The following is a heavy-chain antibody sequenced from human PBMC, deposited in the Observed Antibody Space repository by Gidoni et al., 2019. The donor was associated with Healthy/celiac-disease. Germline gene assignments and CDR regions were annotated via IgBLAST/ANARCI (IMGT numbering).Heavy chain of an antibody. J-gene: IGHJ6*02. Sequence: QVQLQESGPGLVKPSETLSLTCTVSGGSISRYYWSWIRQPPGKGLEWIGYIYYSGSTNYNPSLKSRVTISVDTSKNQFSLKLSSVTAADTAVYYCARGLAAAGTYYYYGMDVWGQGTTVTVSS. CDR3: ARGLAAAGTYYYYGMDV. V-gene: IGHV4-59*01. D-gene: IGHD6-13*01. CDR2: IYYSGST. CDR1: GGSISRYY.